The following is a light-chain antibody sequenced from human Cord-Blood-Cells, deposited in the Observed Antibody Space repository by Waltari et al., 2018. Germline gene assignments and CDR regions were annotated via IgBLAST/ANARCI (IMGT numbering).Light chain of an antibody. J-gene: IGKJ1*01. CDR3: QQSYSTPPT. V-gene: IGKV1-39*01. CDR2: AAS. Sequence: DIHMTQSPSSLSASVGDRVTITCRASQSLSSYLNWYQQQPGKAPELLIYAASSLQSGVPSRFSGSGSGTDFTLTISSLQPEDFATYYCQQSYSTPPTFGQGTKVEIK. CDR1: QSLSSY.